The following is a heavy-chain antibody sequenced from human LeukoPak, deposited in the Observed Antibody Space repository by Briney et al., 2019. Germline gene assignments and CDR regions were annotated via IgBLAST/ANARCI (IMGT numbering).Heavy chain of an antibody. V-gene: IGHV1-69*04. D-gene: IGHD1-1*01. CDR2: IIPILGIA. J-gene: IGHJ3*02. CDR3: ASPIYKWNDGAAFDI. Sequence: SVKVSCKASGGTFSSYAISWVRQAPGQGLEWMGRIIPILGIANYAQKFQGRVTITADKSASTAYMELSSLRSEDTAVYYCASPIYKWNDGAAFDIWGQGTMVTVSS. CDR1: GGTFSSYA.